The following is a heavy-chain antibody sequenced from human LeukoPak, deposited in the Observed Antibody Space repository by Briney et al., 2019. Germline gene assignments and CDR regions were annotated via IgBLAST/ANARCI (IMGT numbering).Heavy chain of an antibody. CDR3: ARGVPNWFGP. V-gene: IGHV3-53*04. J-gene: IGHJ5*02. D-gene: IGHD4/OR15-4a*01. CDR2: IYSGGST. CDR1: GFTVSSNY. Sequence: PGGSLRLSCAASGFTVSSNYMSWVRQAPGKGLEWVSVIYSGGSTYYADSMKGRFTISRHNSKNALYLQMNSLRAEDTAVYYCARGVPNWFGPWGQGTLVTVSS.